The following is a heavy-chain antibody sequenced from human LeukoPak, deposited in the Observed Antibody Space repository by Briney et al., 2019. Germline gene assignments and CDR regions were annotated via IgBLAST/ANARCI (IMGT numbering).Heavy chain of an antibody. D-gene: IGHD6-13*01. J-gene: IGHJ6*02. Sequence: SETLSLTCAVYGGSFSGYYWSWIRQPPGKGLEWIGEINHSGSTNYNPSLKSRVTISVDTSKNQFSLKLSSVTAADTAVYYCARDLVRQQLPTYYYYYGMDVWGQGTTVTVSS. CDR2: INHSGST. CDR3: ARDLVRQQLPTYYYYYGMDV. CDR1: GGSFSGYY. V-gene: IGHV4-34*01.